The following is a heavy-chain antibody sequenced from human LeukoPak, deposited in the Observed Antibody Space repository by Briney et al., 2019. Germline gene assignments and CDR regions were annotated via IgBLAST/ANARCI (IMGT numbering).Heavy chain of an antibody. Sequence: PGGSLRLSCAASRSTFSRDWMSWVRQAPGGGLEFVANIRQDGGTVNYVDSVKGRFTISRDNAKDSLYLQMNSLRADDTAVYYCTRDLGGGYFDDWGQGILVTDSS. CDR1: RSTFSRDW. V-gene: IGHV3-7*01. CDR2: IRQDGGTV. CDR3: TRDLGGGYFDD. D-gene: IGHD3-16*01. J-gene: IGHJ4*02.